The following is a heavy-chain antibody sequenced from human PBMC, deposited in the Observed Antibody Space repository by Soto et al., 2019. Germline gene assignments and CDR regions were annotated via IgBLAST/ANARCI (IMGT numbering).Heavy chain of an antibody. CDR2: IHPRGQPI. CDR1: GFTFSSSE. J-gene: IGHJ3*01. D-gene: IGHD1-26*01. V-gene: IGHV3-48*03. Sequence: EVQLVESGGGLVQPGGSLRLSCAVSGFTFSSSEMYWVRQSPGKGLEWISYIHPRGQPIFYADSVKGRVTISRDNAKNSLFLQMNSLRAEDTAVYYCARRASRWGQGTMVTVSS. CDR3: ARRASR.